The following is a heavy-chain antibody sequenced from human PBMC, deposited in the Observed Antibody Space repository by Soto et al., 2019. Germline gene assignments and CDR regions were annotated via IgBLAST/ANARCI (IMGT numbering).Heavy chain of an antibody. Sequence: SGPTLVNPTQTLTLTCTFSGFSLSSKGMRVSWIRQPPGKALEWLARIDWDDDKFYSPSLRTRLTISKDTSKNQVVLTMTNVDPKDTATYYCARWPEGFTVGNYFFDYWGQGTLVTVSS. CDR3: ARWPEGFTVGNYFFDY. J-gene: IGHJ4*02. CDR2: IDWDDDK. D-gene: IGHD4-17*01. CDR1: GFSLSSKGMR. V-gene: IGHV2-70*04.